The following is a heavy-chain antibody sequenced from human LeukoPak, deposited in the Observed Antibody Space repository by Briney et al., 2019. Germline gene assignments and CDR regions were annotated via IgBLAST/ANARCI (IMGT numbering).Heavy chain of an antibody. V-gene: IGHV4-39*01. D-gene: IGHD4-17*01. CDR2: IYYSGST. J-gene: IGHJ3*02. Sequence: SETLSLTCTVSGGSISSSSYYWGWIRQPPGKGLEWIGSIYYSGSTCYNPSLKSRVTISVDTSKNQFSLKLSSVTAADTAVYYCARRYGDYLYAFDIWGQGTMVTVSS. CDR1: GGSISSSSYY. CDR3: ARRYGDYLYAFDI.